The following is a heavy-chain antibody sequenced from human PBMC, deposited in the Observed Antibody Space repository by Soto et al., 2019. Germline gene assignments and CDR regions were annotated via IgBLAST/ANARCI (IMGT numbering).Heavy chain of an antibody. D-gene: IGHD3-22*01. CDR1: GYTFIGYY. J-gene: IGHJ5*02. CDR3: AKTYDGSGQPSHWFAP. Sequence: ASVKVSCKASGYTFIGYYINWVRQAPGQGLEWMGWINPKTGATNYAQRLQGRVTLTRDTSITTAYMDLSSLRSDDTATYYCAKTYDGSGQPSHWFAPWGQGTPVTVSS. CDR2: INPKTGAT. V-gene: IGHV1-2*02.